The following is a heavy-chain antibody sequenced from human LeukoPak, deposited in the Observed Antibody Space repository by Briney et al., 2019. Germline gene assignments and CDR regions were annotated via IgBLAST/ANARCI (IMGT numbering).Heavy chain of an antibody. J-gene: IGHJ6*02. Sequence: GGSLRLSCAASGFTFSGSAMHWVRQASGKGLEWVGRIRSKANSYATAYAASVKGRFTISRDDSKNTAYLQTNSLKTEDTAVYYCTSGSYYYYYGMDVWGQGTTVTVSS. D-gene: IGHD1-26*01. V-gene: IGHV3-73*01. CDR2: IRSKANSYAT. CDR1: GFTFSGSA. CDR3: TSGSYYYYYGMDV.